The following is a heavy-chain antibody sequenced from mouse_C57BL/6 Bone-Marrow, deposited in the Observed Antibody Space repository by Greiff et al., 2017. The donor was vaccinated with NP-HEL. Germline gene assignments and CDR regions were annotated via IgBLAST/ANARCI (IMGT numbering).Heavy chain of an antibody. Sequence: QVQLKQPGAELVRPGSSVKLSCKASGYTFTSYWMDWVKQRPGQGLEWIGNIYPSDSETHYNQKFKDKATLTVDKSSSTAYMQLSSLTSEDSAVYYCARRVRRRPFDYWGQGTTLTVSS. CDR3: ARRVRRRPFDY. CDR2: IYPSDSET. V-gene: IGHV1-61*01. CDR1: GYTFTSYW. D-gene: IGHD2-14*01. J-gene: IGHJ2*01.